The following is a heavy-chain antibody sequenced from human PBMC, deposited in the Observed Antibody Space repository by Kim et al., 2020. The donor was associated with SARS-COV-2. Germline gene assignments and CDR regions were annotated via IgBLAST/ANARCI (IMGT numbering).Heavy chain of an antibody. J-gene: IGHJ4*02. D-gene: IGHD3-9*01. Sequence: SETLSLTCTVSGGSISSSSYYWGWIRQPPGKGLEWIGSIYYSGSTYYNPSLKSRVTISVDTSKNQFSLKLSSVTAADTAVYYCASDFVLTYWGQGTLVTVSS. CDR1: GGSISSSSYY. V-gene: IGHV4-39*01. CDR2: IYYSGST. CDR3: ASDFVLTY.